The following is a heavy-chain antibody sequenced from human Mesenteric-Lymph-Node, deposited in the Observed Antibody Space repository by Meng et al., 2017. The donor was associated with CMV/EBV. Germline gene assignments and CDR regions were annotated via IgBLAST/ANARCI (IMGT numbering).Heavy chain of an antibody. CDR1: GFTFSSYE. CDR2: ISSSGSTI. V-gene: IGHV3-48*03. Sequence: GGSLRLSCAASGFTFSSYEMNWVRQAPGKGLEWVSYISSSGSTIYYADSVKGRFTISRDNAKNSLYLQMNSLRAEDTAVYYCARDAITIFGVAPYYYYGMDVWGQGTTVTVSS. D-gene: IGHD3-3*01. J-gene: IGHJ6*02. CDR3: ARDAITIFGVAPYYYYGMDV.